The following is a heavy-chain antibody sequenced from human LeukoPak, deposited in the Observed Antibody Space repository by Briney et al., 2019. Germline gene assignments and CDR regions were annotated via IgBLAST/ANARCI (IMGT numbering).Heavy chain of an antibody. D-gene: IGHD4-23*01. V-gene: IGHV3-74*03. J-gene: IGHJ1*01. CDR1: GFTFSSYW. Sequence: GGSVRLSCAASGFTFSSYWMHWVRQAPGKGLVWVSGTNTDGSSTMYADSVKGRFTIARDNAKNTLYLQMNSLRAEDTAVYYCYGANAEHWGQRTLVTVSS. CDR3: YGANAEH. CDR2: TNTDGSST.